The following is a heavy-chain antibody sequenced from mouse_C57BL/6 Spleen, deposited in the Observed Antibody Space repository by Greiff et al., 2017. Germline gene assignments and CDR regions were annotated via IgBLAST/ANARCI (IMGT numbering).Heavy chain of an antibody. V-gene: IGHV3-5*01. Sequence: EVKLMESGPGLVKPSQTVFLSCTVTGISITTGNYRWSWIRQFPGNKLEWIGYIYYSGTITYNPSLTSRTTITRDTPKNQFVLEMNSLTAEDTAKYYCARDKGDYQYYFDYWGQGTTLTVSS. CDR1: GISITTGNYR. CDR3: ARDKGDYQYYFDY. CDR2: IYYSGTI. J-gene: IGHJ2*01. D-gene: IGHD2-13*01.